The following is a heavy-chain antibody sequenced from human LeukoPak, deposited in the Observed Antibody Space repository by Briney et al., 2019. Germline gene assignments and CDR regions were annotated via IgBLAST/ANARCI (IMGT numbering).Heavy chain of an antibody. Sequence: GGSLRLSCAASGFTFTSYTMNWVRQAPGKGLEWVSSISSSGNYIYYADSVKGRFTISRDNARNSLYLQMNSLRAEDTAVYYCARGGRGTIIMMVVAALDYWGQGTLVTVSS. CDR3: ARGGRGTIIMMVVAALDY. J-gene: IGHJ4*02. CDR1: GFTFTSYT. V-gene: IGHV3-21*01. D-gene: IGHD3-22*01. CDR2: ISSSGNYI.